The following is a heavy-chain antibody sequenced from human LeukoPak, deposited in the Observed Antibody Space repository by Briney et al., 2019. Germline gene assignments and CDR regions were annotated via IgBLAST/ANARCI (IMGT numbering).Heavy chain of an antibody. D-gene: IGHD1-7*01. CDR3: GRTRFSNIGVELRDYYYYYMDV. J-gene: IGHJ6*03. CDR1: GGTFSSYA. V-gene: IGHV1-69*05. Sequence: SVKVSCKASGGTFSSYAISWVRQAPGQGLEWMGGIIPIFGTANYAQKFQGRVTITTDESTSTAYMELSSLRSEDTAVYYCGRTRFSNIGVELRDYYYYYMDVWGKGTTVTVSS. CDR2: IIPIFGTA.